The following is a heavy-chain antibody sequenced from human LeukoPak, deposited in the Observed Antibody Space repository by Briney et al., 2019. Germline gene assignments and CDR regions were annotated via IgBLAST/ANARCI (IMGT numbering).Heavy chain of an antibody. Sequence: GGSLRLSCAASGFTFSTYAMSWVRQAPGKGLEWVSTISDSVSVTYYADSVKGRFTISRDNSKNTLYLQMNSLRVEDTAEYYCAKRPSGTYQPFDYWGQGTLVTVSS. CDR2: ISDSVSVT. J-gene: IGHJ4*02. V-gene: IGHV3-23*01. CDR3: AKRPSGTYQPFDY. D-gene: IGHD1-26*01. CDR1: GFTFSTYA.